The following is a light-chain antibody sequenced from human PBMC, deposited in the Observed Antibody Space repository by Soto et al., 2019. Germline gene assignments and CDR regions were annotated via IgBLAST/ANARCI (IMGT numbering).Light chain of an antibody. CDR3: QRYNSAPWT. CDR1: QDINNY. V-gene: IGKV1-27*01. CDR2: AAS. Sequence: DIQMTQSPSSLSASVGDRVTITCRASQDINNYLAWYQQKPGKVPKLLIYAASTLQSGVPSRFSGSGSRTDFTLTISSLQPEDVATYYCQRYNSAPWTFGQGTKVEIK. J-gene: IGKJ1*01.